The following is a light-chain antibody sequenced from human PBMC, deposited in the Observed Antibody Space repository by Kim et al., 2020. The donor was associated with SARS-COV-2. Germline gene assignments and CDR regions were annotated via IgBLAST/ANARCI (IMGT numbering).Light chain of an antibody. CDR3: SSYAGSNNLI. J-gene: IGLJ2*01. V-gene: IGLV2-8*01. CDR1: SSDIGLFNY. CDR2: EVS. Sequence: GQSVAISCTGTSSDIGLFNYVSWYQQHPGKAPKLIIYEVSKRPSGVPDRFSGSKSGNTASLTVSVVQADDEADYYCSSYAGSNNLIFGGGTQLTVL.